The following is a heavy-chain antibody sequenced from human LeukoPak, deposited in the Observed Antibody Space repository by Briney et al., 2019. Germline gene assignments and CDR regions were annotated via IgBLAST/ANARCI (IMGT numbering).Heavy chain of an antibody. CDR2: ITYDGSNK. CDR3: AINSGYEKGY. CDR1: GFTFRIYN. J-gene: IGHJ4*02. Sequence: GGSLRLSCAASGFTFRIYNMHWVRQAPGKGLEWVAVITYDGSNKYYSDPVRGRFTISRDNSKNTSYLQMNSLRAEATAVYYCAINSGYEKGYWGQGTLATVSP. D-gene: IGHD5-12*01. V-gene: IGHV3-30*03.